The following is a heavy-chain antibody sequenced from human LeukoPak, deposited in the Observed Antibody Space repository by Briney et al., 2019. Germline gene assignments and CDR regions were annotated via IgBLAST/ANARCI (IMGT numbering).Heavy chain of an antibody. CDR1: GYTFTSYD. CDR2: MNPNSGNT. CDR3: ARVPLAGFWSDYYRNWFDP. Sequence: ASVKVSCKASGYTFTSYDINWVRQATGQGLEWMGWMNPNSGNTGYAQKFQGRVTMTRNTSISTAYMELSSLRSEDTAVYYCARVPLAGFWSDYYRNWFDPWGQGTLVTVSS. J-gene: IGHJ5*02. D-gene: IGHD3-3*01. V-gene: IGHV1-8*01.